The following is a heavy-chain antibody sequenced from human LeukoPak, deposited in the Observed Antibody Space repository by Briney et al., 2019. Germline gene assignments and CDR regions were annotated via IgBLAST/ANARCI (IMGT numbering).Heavy chain of an antibody. CDR1: GFSISSYY. D-gene: IGHD3-22*01. Sequence: SETLSLTCTVSGFSISSYYWGWIRQPPGKGLEWLGDIYYSGSTNYNPPLKSRDTISVDTSKNQFSLKLSSVTAADTAVYYCASYSYYYDSSGYFDYWGQGTLVTVSS. CDR2: IYYSGST. V-gene: IGHV4-59*01. CDR3: ASYSYYYDSSGYFDY. J-gene: IGHJ4*02.